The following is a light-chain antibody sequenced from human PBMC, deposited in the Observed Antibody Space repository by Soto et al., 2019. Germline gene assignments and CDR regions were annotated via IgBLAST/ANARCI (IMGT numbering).Light chain of an antibody. J-gene: IGKJ1*01. Sequence: EIVLTQSPGTLSLSPGERATLSCSASQSIRSRDLACYQQKPGQAPRLLISGAHNSDPGISDRFSGSESGKDLTLRISRLEAVDFAVYYCQQYGSSLTFGQGTNVEIK. V-gene: IGKV3-20*01. CDR3: QQYGSSLT. CDR2: GAH. CDR1: QSIRSRD.